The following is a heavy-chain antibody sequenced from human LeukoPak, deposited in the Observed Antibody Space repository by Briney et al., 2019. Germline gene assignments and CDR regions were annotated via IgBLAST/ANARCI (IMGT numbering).Heavy chain of an antibody. CDR1: GYSISSGYY. CDR3: ARDSSSWYGNWFAP. CDR2: IYHSGST. J-gene: IGHJ5*02. D-gene: IGHD6-13*01. V-gene: IGHV4-38-2*02. Sequence: SETLSLTCTVSGYSISSGYYWGWIRQPPGKGLEWIGSIYHSGSTYYNPSLKSRVTISVDTSKNQFSLKLSSVTAADTAVYYCARDSSSWYGNWFAPWGQGTLVTVSS.